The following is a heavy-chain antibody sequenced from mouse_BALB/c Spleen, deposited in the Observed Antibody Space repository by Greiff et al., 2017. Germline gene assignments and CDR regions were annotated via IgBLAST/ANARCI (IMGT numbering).Heavy chain of an antibody. V-gene: IGHV5-17*02. CDR1: GFTFSSFG. CDR3: ARSDRYDYAMDY. D-gene: IGHD2-14*01. J-gene: IGHJ4*01. CDR2: ISSGSSTI. Sequence: EVMLVESGGGLVQPGGSRKLSCAASGFTFSSFGMHWVRQAPEKGLEWVAYISSGSSTIYYADTVKGRFTISRDNPKNTLFLQMTSLRSEDTAMYYCARSDRYDYAMDYWGQGTSVTVSS.